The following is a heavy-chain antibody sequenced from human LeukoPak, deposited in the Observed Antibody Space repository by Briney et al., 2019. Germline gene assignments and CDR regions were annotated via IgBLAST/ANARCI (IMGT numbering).Heavy chain of an antibody. D-gene: IGHD3-9*01. CDR3: AKDGVLRYFAQGYMDV. CDR2: ISWDGGST. CDR1: GFTFDDYA. Sequence: GGSLRLSCAASGFTFDDYAMHWVRQAPGKGLEWVSLISWDGGSTYYADSVKGRFTISRDNSKNSLYLQMNSLRAEDTALYYCAKDGVLRYFAQGYMDVWGKGTTVTASS. J-gene: IGHJ6*03. V-gene: IGHV3-43D*03.